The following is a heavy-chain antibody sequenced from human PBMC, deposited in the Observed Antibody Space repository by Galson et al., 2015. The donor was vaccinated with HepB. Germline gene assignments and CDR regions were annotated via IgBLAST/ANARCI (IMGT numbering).Heavy chain of an antibody. CDR3: AREDTAMDYYYYGMDV. V-gene: IGHV4-39*01. CDR1: GGSISSSSYY. Sequence: LTCTVSGGSISSSSYYWGWIRQPPGKGLEWIGSIYYSGSTYYNPSLKSRVTISVDTSKNQFSLKLSSVTTADTAVYYCAREDTAMDYYYYGMDVWGQGTTVTVSS. D-gene: IGHD5-18*01. CDR2: IYYSGST. J-gene: IGHJ6*02.